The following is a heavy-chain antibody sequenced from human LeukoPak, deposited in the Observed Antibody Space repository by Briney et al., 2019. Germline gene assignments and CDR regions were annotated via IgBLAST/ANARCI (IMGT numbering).Heavy chain of an antibody. J-gene: IGHJ4*02. CDR2: INPNSGGT. V-gene: IGHV1-2*02. CDR1: GYTFTGYY. CDR3: ATKTADFWSGYYPY. Sequence: ASVKGSCKASGYTFTGYYMHWVRQAPGQGLEWMGWINPNSGGTNYAQKFQGRVTMTRDTSISTAYMELSRLRSDDTAVYYCATKTADFWSGYYPYWGQGTLVTVSS. D-gene: IGHD3-3*01.